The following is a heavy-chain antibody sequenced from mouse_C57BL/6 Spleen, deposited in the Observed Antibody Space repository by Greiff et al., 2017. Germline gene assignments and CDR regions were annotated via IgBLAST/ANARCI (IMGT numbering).Heavy chain of an antibody. J-gene: IGHJ4*01. D-gene: IGHD1-1*01. CDR2: ILPGSGST. CDR3: AREPPYYYYGSSYAAMDY. Sequence: QVQLQQSGAELMKPGASVKLSCKATGYTFTGYWIEWVKQRPGHGLEWIGEILPGSGSTNYNEKFKGKATITADTSSNTAYMQLSSLTTEDSASYYCAREPPYYYYGSSYAAMDYWGQGTSVTVSS. CDR1: GYTFTGYW. V-gene: IGHV1-9*01.